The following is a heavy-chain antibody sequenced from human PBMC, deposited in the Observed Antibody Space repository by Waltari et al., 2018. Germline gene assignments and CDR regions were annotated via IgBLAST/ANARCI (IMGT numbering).Heavy chain of an antibody. CDR3: ARGAYCNSTSCYYYHGMDV. D-gene: IGHD2-2*01. V-gene: IGHV7-4-1*02. J-gene: IGHJ6*02. CDR1: GYTFSTYA. CDR2: SNTNTGNA. Sequence: QVQLVQSGSELKKPGASVKVSCTPSGYTFSTYAMNWVRQAPAQGLEWLGWSNTNTGNARYAQGFTGRFVFSLDTSVSTAYLQISSLKAEDTAVYFCARGAYCNSTSCYYYHGMDVWGQGTTVTVSS.